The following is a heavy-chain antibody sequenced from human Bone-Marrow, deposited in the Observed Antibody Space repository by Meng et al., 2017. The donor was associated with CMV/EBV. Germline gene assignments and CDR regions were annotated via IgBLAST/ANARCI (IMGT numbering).Heavy chain of an antibody. J-gene: IGHJ6*02. CDR1: GASLGSYY. V-gene: IGHV4-59*01. Sequence: SETLSLTCNVSGASLGSYYWSWIRQPPGKGLEWIGYIYYSGSTNYNPSLKSRVTISVDTSKNQFSLKLSSVTAADTAVYYCARDRLYCSSTSCPKINYYYGMDVWGQGTTVTVSS. D-gene: IGHD2-2*01. CDR2: IYYSGST. CDR3: ARDRLYCSSTSCPKINYYYGMDV.